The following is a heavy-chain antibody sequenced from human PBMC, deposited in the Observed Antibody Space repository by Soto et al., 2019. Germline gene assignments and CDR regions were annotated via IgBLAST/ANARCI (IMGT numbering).Heavy chain of an antibody. J-gene: IGHJ6*02. CDR3: AKDFEAPPYYDSSGYHALSYYGMDV. D-gene: IGHD3-22*01. CDR2: ICYDGSNK. V-gene: IGHV3-30*02. Sequence: GGSLRLSCAASGFTFSSYGMHWVRQAPGKGLEWVAVICYDGSNKYYADSVKGRFTISRDNSKNTLYLQMNSLRAEDTAVYYCAKDFEAPPYYDSSGYHALSYYGMDVWGQGTTVTVSS. CDR1: GFTFSSYG.